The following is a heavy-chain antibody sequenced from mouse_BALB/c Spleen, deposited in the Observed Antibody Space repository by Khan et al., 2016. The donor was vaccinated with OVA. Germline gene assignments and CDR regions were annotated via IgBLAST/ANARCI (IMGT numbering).Heavy chain of an antibody. J-gene: IGHJ2*01. CDR1: GFSLTSYC. V-gene: IGHV2-9*02. CDR2: IWAGGST. CDR3: ARLEDK. Sequence: QVQLQQSGPGLVAPSQTLSLTCTVSGFSLTSYCVHWVRQPPGKGLEWLGVIWAGGSTNYNSALMSRLSISKDNSKSQVFLKRNSVQTDYTAMYYCARLEDKWGQGTTLTVSS.